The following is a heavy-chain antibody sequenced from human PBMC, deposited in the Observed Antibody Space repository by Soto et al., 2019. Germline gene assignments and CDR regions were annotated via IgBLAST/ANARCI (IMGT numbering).Heavy chain of an antibody. J-gene: IGHJ5*02. D-gene: IGHD3-10*01. CDR2: IYYSGSI. V-gene: IGHV4-39*02. CDR1: GGSLGGSGGY. Sequence: SETLCVRWSVAGGSLGGSGGYWGWIRQPPGKGLEWIGSIYYSGSIYYNPSLKSRVTISVDTSKNQFFLRAEDTAVYYCARDSAWQLWFGELPNWFDPWSQGTLVTVSS. CDR3: ARDSAWQLWFGELPNWFDP.